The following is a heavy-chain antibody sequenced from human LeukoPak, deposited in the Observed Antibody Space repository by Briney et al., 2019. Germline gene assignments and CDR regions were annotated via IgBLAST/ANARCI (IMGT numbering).Heavy chain of an antibody. V-gene: IGHV3-21*01. CDR2: ISSISSYI. J-gene: IGHJ5*02. D-gene: IGHD3-10*01. CDR1: GFTFSSYS. Sequence: GGSLRLSCAASGFTFSSYSMNWVRQAPGKGLEWVSSISSISSYIYYADSVKGRFTISRDNAKNSLYLQMNSLRAEDTAVYYCARGPGFGELSKWFDPWGQGTLVTVSS. CDR3: ARGPGFGELSKWFDP.